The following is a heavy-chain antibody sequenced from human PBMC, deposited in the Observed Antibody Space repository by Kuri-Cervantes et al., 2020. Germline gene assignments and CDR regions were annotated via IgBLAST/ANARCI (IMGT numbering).Heavy chain of an antibody. D-gene: IGHD3-22*01. V-gene: IGHV4-59*08. Sequence: SETLSLTCTVSGGSISSYYWSWIRQPPGKGLEWIGYIYYSGSTNYNPSLKSRVTISVDKSKNQFSLKLSSVTAADTAVYYCTRQDYYDSSGYYSDAFDIWGQGTMVTVSS. CDR1: GGSISSYY. CDR3: TRQDYYDSSGYYSDAFDI. CDR2: IYYSGST. J-gene: IGHJ3*02.